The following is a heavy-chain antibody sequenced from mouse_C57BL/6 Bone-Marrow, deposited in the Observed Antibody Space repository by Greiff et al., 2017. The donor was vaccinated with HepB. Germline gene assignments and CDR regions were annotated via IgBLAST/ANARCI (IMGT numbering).Heavy chain of an antibody. Sequence: QVQLQQSGAELARPGASVKLSCKASGYTFTSYGISWVKQRTGQGLEWIGEIYPRSGNTYYNEKFKGKATLTADKSSSTAYMELRSLTSEDSAVYFCARGDSNYYYFDYCGQGTTLTVSS. V-gene: IGHV1-81*01. CDR3: ARGDSNYYYFDY. D-gene: IGHD2-5*01. J-gene: IGHJ2*01. CDR1: GYTFTSYG. CDR2: IYPRSGNT.